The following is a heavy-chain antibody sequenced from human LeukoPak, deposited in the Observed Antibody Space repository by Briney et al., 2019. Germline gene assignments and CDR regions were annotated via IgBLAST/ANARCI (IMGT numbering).Heavy chain of an antibody. Sequence: GGSLRLSCAASGFIFDDYAMHWVRQAPGKGLEWVSGISWNSGSIAYADSVKGRFTISRDNAKNSLYLQMNSLRTEDTALYYCAKGFYYYESSVYFDCWGQGTLVTVSS. V-gene: IGHV3-9*01. D-gene: IGHD3-22*01. CDR2: ISWNSGSI. CDR1: GFIFDDYA. J-gene: IGHJ4*02. CDR3: AKGFYYYESSVYFDC.